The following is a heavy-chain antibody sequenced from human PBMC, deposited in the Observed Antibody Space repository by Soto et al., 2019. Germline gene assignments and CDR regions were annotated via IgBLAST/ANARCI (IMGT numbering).Heavy chain of an antibody. Sequence: PSETRSLTCTVSGGSINRYYWNGIRKPPGKELEWIGYIYYSGSTRYNPSLKSRITISVHTSKNQISLQLRSVTAADTAVYFCARSTMTLIEGPDYWGQGTPVTVSS. CDR3: ARSTMTLIEGPDY. D-gene: IGHD1-1*01. CDR1: GGSINRYY. J-gene: IGHJ4*02. V-gene: IGHV4-59*01. CDR2: IYYSGST.